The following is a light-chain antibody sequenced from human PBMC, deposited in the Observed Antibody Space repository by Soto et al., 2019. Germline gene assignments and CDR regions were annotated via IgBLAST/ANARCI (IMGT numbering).Light chain of an antibody. CDR1: SGDIGGYNY. CDR3: TSHTTSTTLPVV. V-gene: IGLV2-14*01. Sequence: QSALTQPASVSGSPGQSITISCTGTSGDIGGYNYVSWYQQHPGRAPKLIIFEVSNRPSGVSNRFSGSKSANTASLTISGLQAEDEAHYYCTSHTTSTTLPVVFGGGTKLTVL. CDR2: EVS. J-gene: IGLJ2*01.